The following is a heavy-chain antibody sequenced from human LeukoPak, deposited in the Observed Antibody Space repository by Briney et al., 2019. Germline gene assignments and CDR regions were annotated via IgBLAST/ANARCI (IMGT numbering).Heavy chain of an antibody. CDR3: ARASRPSNSWFDP. J-gene: IGHJ5*02. CDR1: GHSFSSDSF. V-gene: IGHV4-38-2*01. CDR2: IHERGST. Sequence: SGTLSLTCGVSGHSFSSDSFWGWIRQPPGKGLEWIGSIHERGSTCYNPSLKSRVTISIHTSKNQFPLNVTSVTAADTAVYYCARASRPSNSWFDPWGQGTVVTVSS. D-gene: IGHD6-6*01.